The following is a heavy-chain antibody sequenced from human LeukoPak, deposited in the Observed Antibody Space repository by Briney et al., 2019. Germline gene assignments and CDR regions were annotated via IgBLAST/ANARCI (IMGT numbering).Heavy chain of an antibody. V-gene: IGHV1-2*02. D-gene: IGHD4-17*01. CDR3: ARGYGANYYYYGMDV. CDR1: GYTFTGYY. Sequence: ASVKVSCTASGYTFTGYYMHWVRQAPGQGLEWMGWINPNSGGTNYAQKFQGRVTMTRDTSISTAYMELSRLRSDDTAVYYCARGYGANYYYYGMDVWGQGTTVTVSS. CDR2: INPNSGGT. J-gene: IGHJ6*02.